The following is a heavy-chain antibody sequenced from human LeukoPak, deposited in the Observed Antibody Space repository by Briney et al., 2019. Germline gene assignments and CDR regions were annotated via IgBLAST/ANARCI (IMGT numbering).Heavy chain of an antibody. CDR2: ISSSSSFM. CDR3: VRVDHSLGKTYFDY. J-gene: IGHJ4*02. CDR1: GFTFSTYS. D-gene: IGHD2-21*01. Sequence: PGGSLTLSCAASGFTFSTYSLNRLRQAQGKGLEWVSSISSSSSFMYYAESVKGRFTISSDNAKYALYLQMNSLGAEDTAFYYCVRVDHSLGKTYFDYWGQGTLVTVSS. V-gene: IGHV3-21*01.